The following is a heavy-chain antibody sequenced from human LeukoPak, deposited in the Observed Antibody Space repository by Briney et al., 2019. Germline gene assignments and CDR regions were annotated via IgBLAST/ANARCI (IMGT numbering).Heavy chain of an antibody. CDR3: ARDQVGYGLDY. D-gene: IGHD5-18*01. CDR1: SGSINIQY. CDR2: IYDTGNT. V-gene: IGHV4-59*11. Sequence: SETLSLTCVVSSGSINIQYWTWIRQPPGKGLEWIGYIYDTGNTNYNPSLKRRVNISIDTSKNQFSLKLTSVTAADTAVYYCARDQVGYGLDYWGQGTLVTVSS. J-gene: IGHJ4*02.